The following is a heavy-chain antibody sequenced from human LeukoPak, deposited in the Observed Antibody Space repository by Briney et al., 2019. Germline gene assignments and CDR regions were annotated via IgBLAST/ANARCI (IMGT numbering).Heavy chain of an antibody. CDR2: IYYSGST. CDR3: ARDNWNYGSSMDV. V-gene: IGHV4-31*03. Sequence: SQTLSLTCTVSGGSISSGGYYWSWIRQHPGKGLEWIGYIYYSGSTYYNPSLKSRVTISVDTSKNQFSLKLSSVTAADTAVYYCARDNWNYGSSMDVWGQGTTVTVSS. D-gene: IGHD1-7*01. CDR1: GGSISSGGYY. J-gene: IGHJ6*02.